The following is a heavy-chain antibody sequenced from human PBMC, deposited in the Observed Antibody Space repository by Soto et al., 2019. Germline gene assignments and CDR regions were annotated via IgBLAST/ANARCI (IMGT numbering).Heavy chain of an antibody. D-gene: IGHD3-9*01. CDR1: GYTFTSYG. J-gene: IGHJ4*01. V-gene: IGHV1-18*01. CDR3: ARGPGVTYEVLTGYLNYFDY. CDR2: ISAYNGNT. Sequence: QVQLVQSGAEVKKPGASVKVSCKASGYTFTSYGINWVRQAPGQGLEWMGWISAYNGNTKHAQNLQCRVTMTTDTSTSISYMELRSLRSDDTAVYYCARGPGVTYEVLTGYLNYFDYWGHGAPCTVSA.